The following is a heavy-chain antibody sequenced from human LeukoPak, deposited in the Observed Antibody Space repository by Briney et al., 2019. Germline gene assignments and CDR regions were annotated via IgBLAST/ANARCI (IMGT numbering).Heavy chain of an antibody. Sequence: GGSLRLSCAASGFAFSDYYMSWIRQAPGKGLEWVSYISSRGSAIFYADSLKGRFTISRDNARNSLYLQMNSLRAEDTAVYYCAREYCSSTSCYTARPGAFDIWGQGTMVTVSS. CDR3: AREYCSSTSCYTARPGAFDI. J-gene: IGHJ3*02. CDR2: ISSRGSAI. D-gene: IGHD2-2*02. CDR1: GFAFSDYY. V-gene: IGHV3-11*04.